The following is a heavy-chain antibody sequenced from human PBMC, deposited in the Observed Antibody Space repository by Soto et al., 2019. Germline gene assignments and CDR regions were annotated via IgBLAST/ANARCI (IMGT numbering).Heavy chain of an antibody. CDR1: GFTFSSYA. Sequence: QVQLVESGGGVVQPGRSLRLSCAASGFTFSSYAMHWVRQAPGKGLEWVAVISYDGSNKYYADSVKGRFTISRDNSKNTLYLQMNSLRAEDTAVYYCARGEYIVVVVAKYYFDYWGQGTLVTVSS. J-gene: IGHJ4*02. CDR3: ARGEYIVVVVAKYYFDY. V-gene: IGHV3-30-3*01. CDR2: ISYDGSNK. D-gene: IGHD2-15*01.